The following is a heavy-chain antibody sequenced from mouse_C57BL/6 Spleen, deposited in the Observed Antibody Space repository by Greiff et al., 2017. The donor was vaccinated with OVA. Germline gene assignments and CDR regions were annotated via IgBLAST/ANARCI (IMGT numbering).Heavy chain of an antibody. Sequence: VKLMESGPELVKPGASVKLSCKASGYTFTSYDINWVKQRPGKGLEWIGWIYPRDGSTTYNEKFKGQATMTVDTSSSTAYMELHSLTSEDSAVYFCGRAMDYWGQGTSVTVSS. J-gene: IGHJ4*01. V-gene: IGHV1-85*01. CDR1: GYTFTSYD. CDR2: IYPRDGST. CDR3: GRAMDY.